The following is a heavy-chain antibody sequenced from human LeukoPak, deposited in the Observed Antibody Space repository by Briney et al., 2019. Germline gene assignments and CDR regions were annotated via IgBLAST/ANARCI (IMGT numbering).Heavy chain of an antibody. CDR1: GCTFSSYG. J-gene: IGHJ3*02. CDR3: ARERQWLATDAFDI. D-gene: IGHD6-19*01. V-gene: IGHV3-33*01. CDR2: IWYDGSNK. Sequence: GGSLRLSCAASGCTFSSYGMHWVRQAPGKGLEWVAVIWYDGSNKYYADSVKGRFTISRDNSKNTLYLQMNSLRAEDTAVYYCARERQWLATDAFDIWGQGTMVTVSS.